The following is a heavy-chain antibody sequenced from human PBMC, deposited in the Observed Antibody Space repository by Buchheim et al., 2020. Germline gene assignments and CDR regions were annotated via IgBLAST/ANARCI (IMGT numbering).Heavy chain of an antibody. CDR3: ARGMTLVRGPIVRYYYGLDV. CDR1: GDSINNYQ. J-gene: IGHJ6*02. V-gene: IGHV4-59*08. D-gene: IGHD3-10*01. CDR2: IYNSGGT. Sequence: QVQLQESGPGLVRPSETLSLTCIVSGDSINNYQWTWIRQPPGKGLEWIGNIYNSGGTNYNPSFKRRVTIPADMSKNHLSLRLGSVTAADTALYYCARGMTLVRGPIVRYYYGLDVWGQGTT.